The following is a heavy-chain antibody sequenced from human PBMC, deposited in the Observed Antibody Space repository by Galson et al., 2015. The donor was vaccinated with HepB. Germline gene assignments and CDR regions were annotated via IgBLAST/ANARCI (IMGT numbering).Heavy chain of an antibody. D-gene: IGHD1-26*01. CDR3: ARVSGSYYSAFDI. V-gene: IGHV3-30*04. CDR1: GFTFSSYA. J-gene: IGHJ3*02. CDR2: ISYDGSNK. Sequence: SLRLSCAASGFTFSSYAMHWVRQAPGKGLECVAVISYDGSNKYYADSVKGRFTISRDNSKNTLYLQMNSLRAEDTAVYYCARVSGSYYSAFDIWGQGTMVTVSS.